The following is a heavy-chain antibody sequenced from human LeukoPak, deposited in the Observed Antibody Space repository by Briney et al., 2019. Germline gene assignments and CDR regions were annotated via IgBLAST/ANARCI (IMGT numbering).Heavy chain of an antibody. CDR1: GGSITNTNY. Sequence: SETLSLTCGVSGGSITNTNYWTWVRQPPGKGLEWIREVNLQGSTNYNPSLMGRVAISVDTSENHISLQLTSVTAADTAVYYCAREGGPYRPLDYSGQGTLVTVSS. CDR3: AREGGPYRPLDY. V-gene: IGHV4-4*02. J-gene: IGHJ4*02. CDR2: VNLQGST.